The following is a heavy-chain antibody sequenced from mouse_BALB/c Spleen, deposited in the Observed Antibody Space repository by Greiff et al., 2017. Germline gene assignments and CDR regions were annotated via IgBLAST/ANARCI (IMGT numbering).Heavy chain of an antibody. CDR3: TRGEDGYYPFAY. CDR2: IYPGNSDT. CDR1: GYTFTSYW. D-gene: IGHD2-3*01. Sequence: VQLQQSGTVLARPGASVKMSCKASGYTFTSYWMHWVKQRPGQGLEWIGAIYPGNSDTSYNQKFKGKAKLTAVTSTSTAYMELSSLTNEDSAVYYCTRGEDGYYPFAYWGQGTLVTVSA. J-gene: IGHJ3*01. V-gene: IGHV1-5*01.